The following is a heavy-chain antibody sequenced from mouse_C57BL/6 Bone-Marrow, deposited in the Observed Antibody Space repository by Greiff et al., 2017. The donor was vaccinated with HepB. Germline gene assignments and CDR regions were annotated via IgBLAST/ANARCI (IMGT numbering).Heavy chain of an antibody. CDR1: GYTFTDYE. Sequence: VQLQQSGAELVRPGASVTLTCKASGYTFTDYEMHWVKQTPVHGLEWIGAIDPETGGTAYNQKFKGKAILTADKSSSTAYMELRSLTSEDSAVYYCTRKLGAWFAYWGQGTLVTVSA. CDR3: TRKLGAWFAY. J-gene: IGHJ3*01. D-gene: IGHD3-3*01. V-gene: IGHV1-15*01. CDR2: IDPETGGT.